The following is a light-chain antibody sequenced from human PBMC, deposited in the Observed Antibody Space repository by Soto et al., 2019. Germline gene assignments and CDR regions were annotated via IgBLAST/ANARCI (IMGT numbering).Light chain of an antibody. CDR1: QTVSSSC. J-gene: IGKJ4*01. Sequence: EIVLTQPPGTLSLSPGESATLFCRASQTVSSSCLAWYQQKPGQAPRLLIYGVSSRATGIPDRFSGSGSGTDFTLTISRLQPEDFAVYYCQHYDNSAALTFGGGTNVEIK. CDR2: GVS. CDR3: QHYDNSAALT. V-gene: IGKV3-20*01.